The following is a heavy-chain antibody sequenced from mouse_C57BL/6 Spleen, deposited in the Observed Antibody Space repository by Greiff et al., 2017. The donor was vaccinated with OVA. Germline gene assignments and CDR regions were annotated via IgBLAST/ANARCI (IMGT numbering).Heavy chain of an antibody. CDR1: GYSFTDYN. J-gene: IGHJ4*01. CDR2: INPNYGTT. CDR3: ERFGTTGDYAMDY. V-gene: IGHV1-39*01. Sequence: EVQLQESGPELVKPGASVKISCKASGYSFTDYNMNWVKQSNGKSLEWIGVINPNYGTTSYNQKFKGKATLTVDQSYSTAYMQLNSLTSEDSAVYDCERFGTTGDYAMDYWGQGTSVTVSS.